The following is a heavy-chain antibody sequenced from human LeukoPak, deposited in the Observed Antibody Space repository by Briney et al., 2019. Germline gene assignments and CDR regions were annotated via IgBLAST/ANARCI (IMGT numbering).Heavy chain of an antibody. CDR2: INHSGST. CDR3: ARGSRYSSGWYRPYYMDV. J-gene: IGHJ6*03. CDR1: GGSFSDYY. D-gene: IGHD6-19*01. V-gene: IGHV4-34*01. Sequence: SETLSLTCAVYGGSFSDYYWNWIRQPPGKGLEWIGEINHSGSTHYNPSLKSRVTISVVTSKNQFSLKLSSVTAADTAVYYCARGSRYSSGWYRPYYMDVWGKGTTVTVSS.